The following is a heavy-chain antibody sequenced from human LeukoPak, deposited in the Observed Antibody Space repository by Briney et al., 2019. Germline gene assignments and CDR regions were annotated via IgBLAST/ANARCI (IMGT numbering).Heavy chain of an antibody. Sequence: GASVKVSCKVSGYTLTELSMHWVRQAPGKGLEWMGGFDPEDGETIYAQKFQGRVTMTEDTSTDTAYMELSGLRSEDTAVYYCATAGSYYYDSSGPFDYWGQGTLVTVSS. D-gene: IGHD3-22*01. CDR1: GYTLTELS. J-gene: IGHJ4*02. CDR3: ATAGSYYYDSSGPFDY. V-gene: IGHV1-24*01. CDR2: FDPEDGET.